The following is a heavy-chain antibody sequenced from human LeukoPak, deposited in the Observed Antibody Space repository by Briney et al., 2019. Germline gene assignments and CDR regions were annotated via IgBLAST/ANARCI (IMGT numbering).Heavy chain of an antibody. CDR3: AKDGSWSCND. J-gene: IGHJ4*02. CDR1: GFTFSSSA. Sequence: GGSLRLSCGASGFTFSSSAMHWVRQGPGKGLEWVAYIAHHGNNKYYADSVKGRFTISRDNSKGSLYLQMNSLRADDTAVYYCAKDGSWSCNDWGQGTLVRASS. D-gene: IGHD2-8*02. V-gene: IGHV3-30*02. CDR2: IAHHGNNK.